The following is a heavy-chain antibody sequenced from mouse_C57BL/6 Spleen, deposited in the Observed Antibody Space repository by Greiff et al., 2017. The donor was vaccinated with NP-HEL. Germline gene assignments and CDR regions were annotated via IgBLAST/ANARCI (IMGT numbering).Heavy chain of an antibody. CDR3: ARPSYGNFEFWFAY. V-gene: IGHV1-72*01. CDR1: GYTFTSYW. Sequence: QVQLKQPGAELVKPGASVKLSCKASGYTFTSYWMHWVKQRPGRGLEWIGRIDPNSGGTKYNEKFKSKATLTVDKPSSTAYMQLSSLTSEDSAVYYCARPSYGNFEFWFAYWGQGTLVTVSA. J-gene: IGHJ3*01. CDR2: IDPNSGGT. D-gene: IGHD2-10*01.